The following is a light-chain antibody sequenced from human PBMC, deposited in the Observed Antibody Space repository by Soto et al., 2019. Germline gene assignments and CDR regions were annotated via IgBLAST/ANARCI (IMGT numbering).Light chain of an antibody. Sequence: QSALTQPASGSGSPGQWITISCTGTSSDVGGYNYVSWYQQHPGKAPKLMIYEVSNRPSGVSNRFSGSKSGNTASLTISGLQAEDEADYYCSSYTSSSTLVFGGGTKVTVL. J-gene: IGLJ2*01. CDR2: EVS. CDR3: SSYTSSSTLV. CDR1: SSDVGGYNY. V-gene: IGLV2-14*01.